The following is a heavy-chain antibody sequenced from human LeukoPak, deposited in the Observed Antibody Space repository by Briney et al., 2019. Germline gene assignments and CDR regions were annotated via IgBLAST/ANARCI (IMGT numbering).Heavy chain of an antibody. D-gene: IGHD1-26*01. V-gene: IGHV1-2*02. CDR2: INPNSGGT. CDR3: ARGRFPVGATNFDY. J-gene: IGHJ4*02. Sequence: ASVKVSCKASGYTFTGYYMHWVRQAPGQGLEWMGWINPNSGGTNYAQKFQGRVTMTRDTSISTAYMELSRLRPDDTAVYYCARGRFPVGATNFDYWGQGTLVTVSS. CDR1: GYTFTGYY.